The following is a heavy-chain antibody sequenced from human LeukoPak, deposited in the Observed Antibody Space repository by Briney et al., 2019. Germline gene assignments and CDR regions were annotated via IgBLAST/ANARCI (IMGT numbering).Heavy chain of an antibody. CDR1: GGSFSGYY. CDR3: VRAWGRIDY. V-gene: IGHV4-34*01. CDR2: INHSGST. J-gene: IGHJ4*02. Sequence: PSETLSLTCAVYGGSFSGYYWSWIRQPPGKGLEWIGEINHSGSTNYNPSLKSRVTISVDTSKNQFSLKLSSVTAADTAVYYCVRAWGRIDYWGQGTLVTVSS. D-gene: IGHD3-16*01.